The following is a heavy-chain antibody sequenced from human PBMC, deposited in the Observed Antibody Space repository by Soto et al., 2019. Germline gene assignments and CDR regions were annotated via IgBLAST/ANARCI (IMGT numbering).Heavy chain of an antibody. CDR1: GYTFSTSW. Sequence: SLKISCQGSGYTFSTSWIAWVRQMSGKGLEWMGFIYPGDSETRYNPSFQGQVTISADTSINTAYLQWSTLKASDTAMYFCARQGEYCSGDYCFTDFWGQGTLVTVSS. CDR3: ARQGEYCSGDYCFTDF. D-gene: IGHD2-21*01. CDR2: IYPGDSET. J-gene: IGHJ4*02. V-gene: IGHV5-51*01.